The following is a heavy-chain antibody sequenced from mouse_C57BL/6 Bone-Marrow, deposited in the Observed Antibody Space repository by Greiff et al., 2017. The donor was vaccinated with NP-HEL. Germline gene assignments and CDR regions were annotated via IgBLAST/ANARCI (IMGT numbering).Heavy chain of an antibody. Sequence: VKLQQPGAELVRPGSSVKLSCKASGYTFTSYWMDWVKQRPGQGLEWIGNIYPSDSETHYNQKFKDKATLTVDKSSSTAYMQLSSLTSEDAAVYYCARDYGSRRFDYWGQGTTLTVST. CDR3: ARDYGSRRFDY. CDR2: IYPSDSET. D-gene: IGHD1-1*01. J-gene: IGHJ2*01. CDR1: GYTFTSYW. V-gene: IGHV1-61*01.